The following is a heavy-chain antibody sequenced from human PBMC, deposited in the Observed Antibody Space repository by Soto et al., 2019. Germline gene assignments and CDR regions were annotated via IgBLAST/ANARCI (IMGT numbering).Heavy chain of an antibody. Sequence: QVQLVESGGGVVQPGRSLRLSCAVSGFTVSTYGMHWVRQAPGKGLEWGAVISRDGGTKYYADSVKGRFTISRDNSRNTLFLEMNSLRGDDMAVYYCTGEVASGYWGQESLVTVSS. CDR3: TGEVASGY. CDR2: ISRDGGTK. CDR1: GFTVSTYG. J-gene: IGHJ4*02. D-gene: IGHD2-8*02. V-gene: IGHV3-30*03.